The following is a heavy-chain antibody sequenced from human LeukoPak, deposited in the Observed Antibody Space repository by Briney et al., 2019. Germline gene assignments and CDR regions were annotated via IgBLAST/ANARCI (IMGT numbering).Heavy chain of an antibody. D-gene: IGHD5-24*01. Sequence: GGSLRLSCAASGFTVSNNYMTWVRQVPGKGLECLANIKEDGSETYYADSVKGRFTISRDNPKNLLFLQINSLRVEDTAVYYCARETPRRGETRDGYRWGQGTVVTVSS. CDR1: GFTVSNNY. V-gene: IGHV3-7*01. CDR3: ARETPRRGETRDGYR. J-gene: IGHJ4*02. CDR2: IKEDGSET.